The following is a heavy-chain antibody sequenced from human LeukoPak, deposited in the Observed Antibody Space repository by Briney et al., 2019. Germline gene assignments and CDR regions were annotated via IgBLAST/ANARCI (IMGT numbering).Heavy chain of an antibody. CDR3: ARIMVRGVTHAFDI. V-gene: IGHV2-70*11. CDR2: IDWDDDK. D-gene: IGHD3-10*01. J-gene: IGHJ3*02. Sequence: SGPALVKPTQTLTLSCTFSGFSLSTRAMCVSWIRQPPGKALEWLARIDWDDDKYYSTSLKTRLTISKDTSKNQVVLTVTNMNPVDTATYYCARIMVRGVTHAFDIWGQGTMVTVSS. CDR1: GFSLSTRAMC.